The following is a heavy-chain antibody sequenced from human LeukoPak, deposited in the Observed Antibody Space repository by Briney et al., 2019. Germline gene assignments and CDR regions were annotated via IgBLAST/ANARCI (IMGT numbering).Heavy chain of an antibody. Sequence: GGSLRLSCEASGFTFSTYAMSWVRQAPGKGLEWVSAISGSGGSTYYADSVKGRFTISRDNSKNTLYLQMNSLRAEDTAVYYCAKVSGYSSGWYLGYFDYWGQGTLVTVSS. V-gene: IGHV3-23*01. CDR3: AKVSGYSSGWYLGYFDY. CDR1: GFTFSTYA. J-gene: IGHJ4*02. CDR2: ISGSGGST. D-gene: IGHD6-19*01.